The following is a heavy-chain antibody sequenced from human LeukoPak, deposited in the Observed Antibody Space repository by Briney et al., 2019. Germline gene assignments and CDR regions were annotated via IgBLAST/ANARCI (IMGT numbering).Heavy chain of an antibody. CDR1: GFTFSTYD. CDR2: VRVNGRST. V-gene: IGHV3-23*01. D-gene: IGHD2-2*01. CDR3: ARNGIYQLHWVWFDP. J-gene: IGHJ5*02. Sequence: GGSLRLSCTASGFTFSTYDMSWVRQAPGKGLEWVSTVRVNGRSTYYADSVKGRFTISRDNSKNTLYLQMNSLRAEDTAVYYCARNGIYQLHWVWFDPWGQGTLVTVSS.